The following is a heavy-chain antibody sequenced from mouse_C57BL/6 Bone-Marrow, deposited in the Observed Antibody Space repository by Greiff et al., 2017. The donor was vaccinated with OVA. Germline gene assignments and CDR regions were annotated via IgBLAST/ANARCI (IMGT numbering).Heavy chain of an antibody. D-gene: IGHD1-1*01. V-gene: IGHV1-75*01. CDR1: GYTFTDYY. J-gene: IGHJ2*01. CDR3: AREGIYYYGSSYPYYFDY. Sequence: VQLQESGPELVKPGASVKISCKASGYTFTDYYINWVKQRPGQGLEWIGWIFPGSGSTYYNEKFKGKATLTVDKSSSTAYMLLSSLTSEDSAVYFCAREGIYYYGSSYPYYFDYWGQGTTLTVSS. CDR2: IFPGSGST.